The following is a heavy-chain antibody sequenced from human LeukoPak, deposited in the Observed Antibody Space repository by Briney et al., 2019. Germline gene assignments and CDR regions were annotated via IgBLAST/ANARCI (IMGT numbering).Heavy chain of an antibody. Sequence: GGSLRLSCAASGFTFSDYYMSWIRQAPGKGLEWVSYISGSGSIIHYADSVKGRFTISRDNAKNSLYLQMNSLRAEDTAVYYCARDLGIDYGSVDNWGQGTLVTVSS. CDR2: ISGSGSII. CDR1: GFTFSDYY. V-gene: IGHV3-11*04. CDR3: ARDLGIDYGSVDN. J-gene: IGHJ4*02. D-gene: IGHD3-10*01.